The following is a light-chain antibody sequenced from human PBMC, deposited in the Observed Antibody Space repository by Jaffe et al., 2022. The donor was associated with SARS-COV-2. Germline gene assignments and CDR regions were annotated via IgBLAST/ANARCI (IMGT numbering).Light chain of an antibody. CDR1: TSDIGGHNS. V-gene: IGLV2-14*03. J-gene: IGLJ3*02. Sequence: QSALTQPASVSGSPGQSITISCTGTTSDIGGHNSVSWYQQHPGKAPKLLVFGVTKRPSGVSNRFSGSKSGITASLTISGLQAEDEADYFCDSYTSSGTRVFGGGTKLTVL. CDR3: DSYTSSGTRV. CDR2: GVT.